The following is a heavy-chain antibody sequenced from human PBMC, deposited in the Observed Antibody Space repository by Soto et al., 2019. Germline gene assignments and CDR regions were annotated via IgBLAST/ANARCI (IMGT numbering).Heavy chain of an antibody. V-gene: IGHV3-15*07. J-gene: IGHJ6*02. CDR1: GFTFSNAG. CDR2: IKSKTDGGTA. CDR3: TTQNCSGGSCYSGYYYYGLGV. D-gene: IGHD2-15*01. Sequence: EVQLVESGGGLVKPGGSLRLSCAASGFTFSNAGMNWVRQAPGKGLEWVGRIKSKTDGGTADYAAPVKGRFTISRDDSKNTLYLQMDSLITKDTAVYYCTTQNCSGGSCYSGYYYYGLGVWGQGTTVRVSS.